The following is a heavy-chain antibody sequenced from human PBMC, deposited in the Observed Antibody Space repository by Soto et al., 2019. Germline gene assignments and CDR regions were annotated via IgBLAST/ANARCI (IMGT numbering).Heavy chain of an antibody. CDR3: AREGSSGFGMDV. CDR1: GGSIRRYY. D-gene: IGHD6-25*01. V-gene: IGHV4-4*07. J-gene: IGHJ6*02. CDR2: IYTSGTT. Sequence: QVQLQQSGPGLVKPSETLSLTCTVSGGSIRRYYWSWIRQPAGKALEWIGRIYTSGTTNYNPSLKSRVTILLDTSKNQFSLDLSSVTGADTAVYYCAREGSSGFGMDVWGQGTTVTVSS.